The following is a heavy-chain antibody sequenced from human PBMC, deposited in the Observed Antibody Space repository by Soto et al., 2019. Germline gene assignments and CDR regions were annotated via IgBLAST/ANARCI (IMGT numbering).Heavy chain of an antibody. Sequence: PGGSLRLSCAASGFTVSSNYMSWVRQAPGKGLEWVSSISSSSSYIYYADSVKGRFTISRDNAKNSLYLQMNSLRAEDTAVYYCATRQGMDVWGQGTTVTVSS. J-gene: IGHJ6*02. CDR3: ATRQGMDV. CDR2: ISSSSSYI. CDR1: GFTVSSNY. V-gene: IGHV3-21*01.